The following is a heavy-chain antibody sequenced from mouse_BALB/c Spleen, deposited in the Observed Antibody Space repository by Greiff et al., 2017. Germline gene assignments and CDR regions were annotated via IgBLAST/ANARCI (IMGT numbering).Heavy chain of an antibody. D-gene: IGHD2-3*01. CDR2: IWSGGST. CDR3: ARNGVDGYYFHWYFDV. Sequence: QVQLKESGPGLVQPSQSLSITCTVSGFSLTSYGVHWVRQSPGKGLEWLGVIWSGGSTDYNAAFISRLSISKDNSKSQVFFKMNSLQANDTAIYYCARNGVDGYYFHWYFDVWGAGTTVTVSS. J-gene: IGHJ1*01. V-gene: IGHV2-2*02. CDR1: GFSLTSYG.